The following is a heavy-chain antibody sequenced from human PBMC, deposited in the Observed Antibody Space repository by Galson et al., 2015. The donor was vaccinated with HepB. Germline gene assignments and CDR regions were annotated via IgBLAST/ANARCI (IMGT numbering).Heavy chain of an antibody. CDR2: TTERGAVT. J-gene: IGHJ4*02. V-gene: IGHV3-23*01. Sequence: PLRLSCAASGFTLRTPDMRRLRQAPGKGPEWVSTTTERGAVTYYGDSARGRLTISRDNSRNTLYLQMNSLTAEDPAVYYCVKNSGIFGNWGQGALVTVSS. D-gene: IGHD2/OR15-2a*01. CDR1: GFTLRTPD. CDR3: VKNSGIFGN.